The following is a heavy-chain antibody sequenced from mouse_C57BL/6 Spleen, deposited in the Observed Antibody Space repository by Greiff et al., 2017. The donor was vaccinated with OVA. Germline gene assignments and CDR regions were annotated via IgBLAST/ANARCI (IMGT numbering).Heavy chain of an antibody. D-gene: IGHD2-12*01. CDR1: GFTFSSYT. V-gene: IGHV5-9*01. Sequence: EVQLVESGGGLVKPGGSLKLSCAASGFTFSSYTMSWVRQTPEQRLEWVATISGGGGNTYYPDSVKGRFTISRDNAKNTLYLQMSSLRSEDTALYYGARHLNDRPFCAMDYWGQGTSVTVSS. CDR2: ISGGGGNT. J-gene: IGHJ4*01. CDR3: ARHLNDRPFCAMDY.